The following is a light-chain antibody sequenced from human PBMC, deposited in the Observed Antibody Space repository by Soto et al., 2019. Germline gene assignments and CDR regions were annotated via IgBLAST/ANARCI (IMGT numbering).Light chain of an antibody. CDR3: SSYTSSSTLDVV. CDR1: SSDVVGYNY. J-gene: IGLJ2*01. CDR2: DVS. Sequence: HSALARRASVSGYPGQSITISCTGTSSDVVGYNYVSWYQQHPGKAPKLMIYDVSNRPSGVSNRFSGSKSGNTASLTISGLQAEDEADYYCSSYTSSSTLDVVFGGGTKFTVL. V-gene: IGLV2-14*01.